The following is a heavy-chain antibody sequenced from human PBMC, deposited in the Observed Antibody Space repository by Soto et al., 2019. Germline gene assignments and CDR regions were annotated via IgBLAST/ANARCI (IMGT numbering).Heavy chain of an antibody. J-gene: IGHJ4*02. CDR3: AHVYGGYDNFDY. D-gene: IGHD5-12*01. CDR1: GFSLSTSGVG. CDR2: IYWDDDK. V-gene: IGHV2-5*02. Sequence: QITLKESGPTLVKPTQTLTLTCTFSGFSLSTSGVGVGWIRQPPGKALEWLALIYWDDDKRYSPSLKSRLTITKDTSKNQVVLTMANMDPVDTATYYCAHVYGGYDNFDYWGQGTLVTVSS.